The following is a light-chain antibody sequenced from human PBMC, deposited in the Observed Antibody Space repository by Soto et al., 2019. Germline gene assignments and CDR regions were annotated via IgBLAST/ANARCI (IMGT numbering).Light chain of an antibody. CDR3: SSYTSGFYV. CDR1: SSDVGGYNY. J-gene: IGLJ1*01. Sequence: HSVLTKPASVNGSPGQSITISCTGTSSDVGGYNYVSWYQQHPGKAPKLMIYDVSDRPSGVSNRFSGSKSGNTASLTISGLQAEDEADYYCSSYTSGFYVFGTGTKVTVL. CDR2: DVS. V-gene: IGLV2-14*01.